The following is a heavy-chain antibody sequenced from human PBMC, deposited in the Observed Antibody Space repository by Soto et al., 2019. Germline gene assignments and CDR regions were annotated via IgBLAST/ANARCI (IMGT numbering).Heavy chain of an antibody. V-gene: IGHV1-69*13. D-gene: IGHD3-22*01. CDR3: ARDPRRYYDSSGYYAWFDP. CDR1: GGTFSSYA. Sequence: ASVKVSCKASGGTFSSYAISWVRQAPGQGLEWMGGIIPIFGTANYAQKFQGRVTITADESTSTAYMELSSLRSEDTAVYYCARDPRRYYDSSGYYAWFDPWGQGTLVTVSS. CDR2: IIPIFGTA. J-gene: IGHJ5*02.